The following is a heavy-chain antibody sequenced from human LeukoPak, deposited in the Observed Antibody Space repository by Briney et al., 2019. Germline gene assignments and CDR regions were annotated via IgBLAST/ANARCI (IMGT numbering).Heavy chain of an antibody. J-gene: IGHJ4*02. CDR2: IYSGGST. CDR1: GFTVSSNY. V-gene: IGHV3-53*01. Sequence: GGSLRLSCAASGFTVSSNYMSWVRQAPGKGLEWVSVIYSGGSTYYADSVKGRFTISIDNSKNPLYLQMNSLRAEDTAVYYCARIGTEMAGYFDYWGLGTLVTVSS. D-gene: IGHD5-24*01. CDR3: ARIGTEMAGYFDY.